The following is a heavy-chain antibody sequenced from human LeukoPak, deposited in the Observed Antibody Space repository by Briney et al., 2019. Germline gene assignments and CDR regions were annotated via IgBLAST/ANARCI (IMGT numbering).Heavy chain of an antibody. CDR3: ARVEQLVVFDY. D-gene: IGHD6-6*01. J-gene: IGHJ4*02. CDR1: GGSFSGYY. Sequence: SETLSLTCAVYGGSFSGYYWSWIRQPPGKGLEWIGEINHSGSTNYNPSLKSRVTISVDTSKNQFSLKLSSVTAADTAVYYCARVEQLVVFDYWGQGTQVTVSS. V-gene: IGHV4-34*01. CDR2: INHSGST.